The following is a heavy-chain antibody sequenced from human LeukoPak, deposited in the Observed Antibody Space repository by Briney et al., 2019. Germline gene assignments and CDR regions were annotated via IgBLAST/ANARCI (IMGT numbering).Heavy chain of an antibody. D-gene: IGHD1-26*01. J-gene: IGHJ4*02. CDR2: INPNSGGT. V-gene: IGHV1-2*02. Sequence: EASVKVSCKASGYTFTGYYMHWVRQAPGQGLEWMGWINPNSGGTNYAQKFQGRVTMTRDTSISTAYMELSRLRSDDTAVYYCARPLRGGSPAKLDYWGQGTLVTVSS. CDR1: GYTFTGYY. CDR3: ARPLRGGSPAKLDY.